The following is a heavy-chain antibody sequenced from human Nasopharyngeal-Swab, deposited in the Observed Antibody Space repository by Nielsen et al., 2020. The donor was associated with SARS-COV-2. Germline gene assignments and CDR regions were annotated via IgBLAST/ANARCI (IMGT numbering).Heavy chain of an antibody. J-gene: IGHJ4*02. CDR1: GGSFSGYY. D-gene: IGHD3-22*01. Sequence: GSLRLSCAVYGGSFSGYYWSWIRQPPGKGLEWIGEINHSGSTNYNPSLKSRVTISVDTSKNQFSLKLSSVTAADTAVYYCARGFGDSSGYQKGYFDYWGQGTLVTVSS. CDR3: ARGFGDSSGYQKGYFDY. V-gene: IGHV4-34*01. CDR2: INHSGST.